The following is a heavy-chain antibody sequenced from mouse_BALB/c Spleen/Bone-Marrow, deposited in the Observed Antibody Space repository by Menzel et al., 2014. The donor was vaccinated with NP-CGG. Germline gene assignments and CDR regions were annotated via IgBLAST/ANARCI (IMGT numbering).Heavy chain of an antibody. CDR2: ISSGSSTI. CDR1: GFTFSSFG. CDR3: ARRYYGSSFSYFDY. J-gene: IGHJ2*01. D-gene: IGHD1-1*01. V-gene: IGHV5-17*02. Sequence: EVKLVESGGGLVQPGGSRKLSCAASGFTFSSFGMHWVRQAPEKGLEWVAYISSGSSTINYTDTVKGLFTISRDNPKNTLFLQMTSLRSEDTAMYYCARRYYGSSFSYFDYWGQGTTLTVSS.